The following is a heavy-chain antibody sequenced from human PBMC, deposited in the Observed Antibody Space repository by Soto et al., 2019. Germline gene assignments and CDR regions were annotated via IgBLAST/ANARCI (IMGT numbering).Heavy chain of an antibody. CDR2: INASGGST. J-gene: IGHJ4*02. Sequence: ASVKVSCKASGYTFTSYYMHWVGQAPGEGREGMGIINASGGSTSYAQKFQGRVTMNRDRSTSKVYMELSSVRSEGRGVECGETGLDPIHYNIPKRPGDYSGQGTLVPVSS. D-gene: IGHD1-20*01. V-gene: IGHV1-46*01. CDR3: ETGLDPIHYNIPKRPGDY. CDR1: GYTFTSYY.